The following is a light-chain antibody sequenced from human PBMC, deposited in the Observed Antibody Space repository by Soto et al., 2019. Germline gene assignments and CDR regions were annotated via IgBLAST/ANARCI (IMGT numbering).Light chain of an antibody. Sequence: EIVLTQSPGTLSLSPGERATLSCRASQTVISTFLAWYQQKPGQAPRLLIYGASSRATGIPDRFSGSGSGADFSLTISRLEPEDSAVYYCQQYGSSPWTFGQGTKVEIK. V-gene: IGKV3-20*01. CDR3: QQYGSSPWT. J-gene: IGKJ1*01. CDR2: GAS. CDR1: QTVISTF.